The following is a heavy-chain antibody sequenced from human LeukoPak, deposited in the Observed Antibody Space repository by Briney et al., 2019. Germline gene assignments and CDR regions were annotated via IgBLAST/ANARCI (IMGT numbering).Heavy chain of an antibody. Sequence: ASVKVSCKASGYTFTGYYMHWVRQAPGQGLEWTGWINPNSGGTNYAQKFQGRVTMTRDTSISTAYMELSRPRSDDTAVYYCARRQGRNWFDPWGQGTLVTVSS. J-gene: IGHJ5*02. CDR3: ARRQGRNWFDP. CDR1: GYTFTGYY. CDR2: INPNSGGT. V-gene: IGHV1-2*02.